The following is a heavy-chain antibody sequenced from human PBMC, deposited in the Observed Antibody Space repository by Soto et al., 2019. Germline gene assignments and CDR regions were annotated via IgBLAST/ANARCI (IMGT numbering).Heavy chain of an antibody. D-gene: IGHD4-17*01. CDR3: ARVPGDYDYYYYYGMDV. CDR1: GFTFSSYA. CDR2: ISHDGSNK. Sequence: QVQLVESGGGVVQPGRSLRLSCAASGFTFSSYAMHWVRQAPGKGLEWVAVISHDGSNKYYADSVKGRFTISRDNSKNTLYLQMNSLRAEDTAVYYCARVPGDYDYYYYYGMDVWGQGTTVTVSS. J-gene: IGHJ6*02. V-gene: IGHV3-30-3*01.